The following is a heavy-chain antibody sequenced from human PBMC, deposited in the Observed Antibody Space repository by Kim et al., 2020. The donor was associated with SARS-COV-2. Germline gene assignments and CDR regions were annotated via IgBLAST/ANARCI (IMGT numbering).Heavy chain of an antibody. CDR2: K. V-gene: IGHV1-3*01. D-gene: IGHD6-19*01. CDR3: ARGSASIAVLN. J-gene: IGHJ4*02. Sequence: KKYSQKFQGRVTITRDTSASTAYMELSSLRSEDTAVYYCARGSASIAVLNWGQGTLVTVSS.